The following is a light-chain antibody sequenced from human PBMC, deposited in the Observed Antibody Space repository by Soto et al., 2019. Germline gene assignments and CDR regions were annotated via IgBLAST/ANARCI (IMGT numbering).Light chain of an antibody. V-gene: IGKV1-5*03. CDR2: KAS. CDR3: QQYNTSWDVT. Sequence: DVQMTQSPYTLSASVGDRVTITCRASQSIRNWLAWYQQKPGKAPKLLIYKASSLESGVPSRFSGSGSGTEFTITISSLQPDDFATYYCQQYNTSWDVTFGGGTKVEIK. J-gene: IGKJ4*01. CDR1: QSIRNW.